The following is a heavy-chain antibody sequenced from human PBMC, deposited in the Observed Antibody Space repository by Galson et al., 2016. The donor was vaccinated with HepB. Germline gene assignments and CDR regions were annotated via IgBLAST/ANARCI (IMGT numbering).Heavy chain of an antibody. CDR3: ARDTGWNDQFDY. Sequence: SLRLSCAASGFPFGSYAVHWVHQAPGKGLEWVAVTSFDGSDKYYTDSVKGRFTVSRDNSRNTLFLQMSSLRAEDTAVYYCARDTGWNDQFDYWGQGTLVNVSS. CDR1: GFPFGSYA. D-gene: IGHD1-1*01. J-gene: IGHJ4*02. CDR2: TSFDGSDK. V-gene: IGHV3-30*04.